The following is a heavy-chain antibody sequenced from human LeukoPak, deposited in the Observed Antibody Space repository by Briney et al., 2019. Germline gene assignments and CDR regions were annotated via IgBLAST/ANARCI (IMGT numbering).Heavy chain of an antibody. CDR2: IYSGGST. V-gene: IGHV3-66*01. CDR3: ARVYSGYDLDY. Sequence: GGSLRLSCAAFGFTVSSNYMSWVRQAPGKGLEWVSVIYSGGSTYYADSVKGRFTISRDNSKNTLYLQMNSLRAEDTAVYYCARVYSGYDLDYWGQGTLVTVSS. J-gene: IGHJ4*02. CDR1: GFTVSSNY. D-gene: IGHD5-12*01.